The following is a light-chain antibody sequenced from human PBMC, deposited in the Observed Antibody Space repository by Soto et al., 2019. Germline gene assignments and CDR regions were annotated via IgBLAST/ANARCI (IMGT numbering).Light chain of an antibody. V-gene: IGKV3-20*01. CDR3: QRYGNSPPLT. J-gene: IGKJ4*01. Sequence: VLTQSPGTLSLSPGERATLSCRASQNISSTSLAWYQHQPGQAPRLLVYGASVRASGIPDRFSGGGSGTDFTLTISRLEPEDFAVYYCQRYGNSPPLTFGGGTKVEIK. CDR1: QNISSTS. CDR2: GAS.